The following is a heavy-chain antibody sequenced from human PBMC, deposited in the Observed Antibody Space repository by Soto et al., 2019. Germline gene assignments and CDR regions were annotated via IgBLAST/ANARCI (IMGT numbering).Heavy chain of an antibody. J-gene: IGHJ4*02. D-gene: IGHD6-6*01. CDR3: ARERKRYSSSPTWDY. CDR2: ISAYNGNT. Sequence: QVQLVQSGAEVKKPGASVKVSCKASGYTFTSYGISWVRQAPGQGLEWMGWISAYNGNTNYAQKLQGRVTMATDTSTSTAYMELRSLRSDDTAVYYCARERKRYSSSPTWDYWGQGTLVTVSS. CDR1: GYTFTSYG. V-gene: IGHV1-18*01.